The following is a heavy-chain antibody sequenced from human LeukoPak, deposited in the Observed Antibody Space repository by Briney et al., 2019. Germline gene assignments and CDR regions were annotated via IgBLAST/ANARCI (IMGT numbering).Heavy chain of an antibody. J-gene: IGHJ4*02. Sequence: GGSLRLSCAASGFTFSSYWMHWVRQAPGKGLVWVSRINSDGSSTSYADSVKGRFTISRDNAKNSLYLQMNSLRAEDTAVYYCARARGSGLPVPDYWGQGTLVTVSS. CDR1: GFTFSSYW. CDR2: INSDGSST. CDR3: ARARGSGLPVPDY. V-gene: IGHV3-74*01. D-gene: IGHD6-19*01.